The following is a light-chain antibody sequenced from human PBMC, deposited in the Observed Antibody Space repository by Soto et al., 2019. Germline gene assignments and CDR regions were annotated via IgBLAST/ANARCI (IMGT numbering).Light chain of an antibody. J-gene: IGLJ1*01. CDR2: GNG. CDR1: SSNIGAGHD. V-gene: IGLV1-40*01. CDR3: QSYDSSLSGSEV. Sequence: QSVLTQPPSVSGAPGQRVTIACTGSSSNIGAGHDVHWYQHLPGTTPKLLIYGNGNRPSWVPDRFSGSKSGTSASLAITGLQAEYEADYYCQSYDSSLSGSEVFGTGTKLTVL.